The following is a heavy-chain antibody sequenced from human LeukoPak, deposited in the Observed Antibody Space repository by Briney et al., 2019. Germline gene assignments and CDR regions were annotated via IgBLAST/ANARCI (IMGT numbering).Heavy chain of an antibody. D-gene: IGHD3-22*01. J-gene: IGHJ3*02. V-gene: IGHV5-51*01. CDR3: ASQAESLDSSGYLDAFDI. CDR1: GYSFIHSW. CDR2: IDPGNSET. Sequence: GESLKISCKGSGYSFIHSWIGWVRQMPGKGLEWMGNIDPGNSETRYTPSFRGQVTISADKSISTAYLPWSSLKASDTAMYYCASQAESLDSSGYLDAFDIWGQGTMVTVSS.